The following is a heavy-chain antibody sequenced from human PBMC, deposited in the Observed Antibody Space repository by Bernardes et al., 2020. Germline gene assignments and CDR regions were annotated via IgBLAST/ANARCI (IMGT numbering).Heavy chain of an antibody. Sequence: SETLSLTCTVSGGTITRGAYHWSWIRQPPGRGLEWIRYLYNSRSTSYTPSPQSRVPISPDTSQNQFSLKLSSVTAADTAVYYCARHAYSNYFFDQWGQGTLVTVSS. CDR2: LYNSRST. CDR1: GGTITRGAYH. J-gene: IGHJ4*02. CDR3: ARHAYSNYFFDQ. V-gene: IGHV4-30-4*08. D-gene: IGHD4-4*01.